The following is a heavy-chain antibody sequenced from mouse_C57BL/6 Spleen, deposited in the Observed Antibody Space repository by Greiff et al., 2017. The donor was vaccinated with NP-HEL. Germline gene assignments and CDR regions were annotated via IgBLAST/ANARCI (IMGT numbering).Heavy chain of an antibody. V-gene: IGHV1-39*01. D-gene: IGHD1-1*01. CDR2: INPNYGTT. J-gene: IGHJ4*01. Sequence: EVQLQQSGPELVKPGASVKISCKASGYSFTDYNMNWVKQSNGKSLEWIGVINPNYGTTSYNQKFKGKATLTVDQSSSTAYMQLNSLTSEDSAVYYCARSGITTVVARGYYAMDYWGQGTSVTVSS. CDR3: ARSGITTVVARGYYAMDY. CDR1: GYSFTDYN.